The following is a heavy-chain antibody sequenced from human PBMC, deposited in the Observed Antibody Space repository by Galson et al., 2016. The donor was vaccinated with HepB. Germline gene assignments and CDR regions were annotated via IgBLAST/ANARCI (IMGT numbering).Heavy chain of an antibody. V-gene: IGHV1-69*06. J-gene: IGHJ5*02. D-gene: IGHD4-23*01. Sequence: SVKVSCKASGGTFSSYAISWVRRAPGQGLEWMGGIIPFFGTANYAQKFKDRVTITADTSTNIAYMELRSLTSEDTAVYYCTRWAFTSSISSFWFDPWGQGTRVTVSS. CDR1: GGTFSSYA. CDR2: IIPFFGTA. CDR3: TRWAFTSSISSFWFDP.